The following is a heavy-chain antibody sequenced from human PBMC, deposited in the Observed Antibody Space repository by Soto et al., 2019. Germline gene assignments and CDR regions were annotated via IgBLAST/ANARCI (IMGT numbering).Heavy chain of an antibody. CDR1: GYTFTSYG. J-gene: IGHJ5*02. CDR2: ISAYNGNT. Sequence: ASVKVSCKASGYTFTSYGISWVRQAPGQGLEWMGWISAYNGNTNYAQKLQGRVTMTTDTSTSTAYMELRSLRSDDTAVYYCARVLHMQQLVLKLWFDPWGQATLVTVSS. V-gene: IGHV1-18*01. CDR3: ARVLHMQQLVLKLWFDP. D-gene: IGHD6-13*01.